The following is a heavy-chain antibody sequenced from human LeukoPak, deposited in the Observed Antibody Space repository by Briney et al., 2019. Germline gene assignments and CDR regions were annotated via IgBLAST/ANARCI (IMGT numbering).Heavy chain of an antibody. CDR2: ISGSGGST. CDR3: AKVGSSGMDV. J-gene: IGHJ6*02. CDR1: GFTFSNYA. V-gene: IGHV3-23*01. Sequence: GGSLRLSCVASGFTFSNYAMHWVRQAPGKGLEWVSAISGSGGSTYYADSVKGRFTISRDNSKNTLYLQMNSLRAEDTAVYYCAKVGSSGMDVWGQGTTVTVSS.